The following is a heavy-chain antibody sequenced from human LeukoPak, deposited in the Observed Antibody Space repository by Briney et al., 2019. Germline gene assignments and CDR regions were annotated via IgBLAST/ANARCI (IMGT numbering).Heavy chain of an antibody. Sequence: GGSLRLSCSTSGFTFNNYAMHWVPQAPGKGLEHFSSISNNGGSTYYADSVKGRFSISRDNSKNTFYLLMSSLRGEDTAVYYCAKDSAAASYYYGLDVWGQGTTVTVSS. CDR1: GFTFNNYA. V-gene: IGHV3-64D*09. CDR2: ISNNGGST. J-gene: IGHJ6*02. D-gene: IGHD6-13*01. CDR3: AKDSAAASYYYGLDV.